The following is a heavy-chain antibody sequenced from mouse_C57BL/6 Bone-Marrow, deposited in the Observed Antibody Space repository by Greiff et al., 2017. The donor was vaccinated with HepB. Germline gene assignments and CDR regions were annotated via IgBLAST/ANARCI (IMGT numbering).Heavy chain of an antibody. CDR1: GFTFSSYA. D-gene: IGHD3-1*01. CDR3: ARDRAAWYFDV. J-gene: IGHJ1*03. Sequence: EVKLVESGGGLVKPGGSLKLSCAASGFTFSSYAMPWVRQTPEKRLEWVATISDGGSYTYYPDNVKGRFTISIDNAKNNLYLQMSNLKSEDTAMYYCARDRAAWYFDVWGTGTTVTVSS. V-gene: IGHV5-4*01. CDR2: ISDGGSYT.